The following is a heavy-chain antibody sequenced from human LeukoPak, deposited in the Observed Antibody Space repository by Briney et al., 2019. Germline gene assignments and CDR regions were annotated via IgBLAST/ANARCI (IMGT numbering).Heavy chain of an antibody. CDR2: IYYSGST. D-gene: IGHD4-23*01. Sequence: SETLSLTCTVSGGSISSSSYYWGWIRQPPGKGLEWIGSIYYSGSTYYNPSLKSRVTISVDTSKNQFSLRLSSVTAADTAVCYCAITYGGLVDYWGQGTLVTVSS. J-gene: IGHJ4*02. CDR1: GGSISSSSYY. CDR3: AITYGGLVDY. V-gene: IGHV4-39*01.